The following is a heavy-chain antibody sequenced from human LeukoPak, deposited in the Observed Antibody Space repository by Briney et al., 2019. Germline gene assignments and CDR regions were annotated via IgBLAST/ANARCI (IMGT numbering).Heavy chain of an antibody. V-gene: IGHV4-34*01. CDR3: ARRAQGAFDI. CDR1: GGSFSGYY. CDR2: INHSGST. J-gene: IGHJ3*02. Sequence: SETLSLTCAVYGGSFSGYYWSWIRQPPGKGLEWIGEINHSGSTNYNPSLKSRVTISVDTSKNQFSLKLSSVTAADTAVYYCARRAQGAFDISGQGTMVTVSS.